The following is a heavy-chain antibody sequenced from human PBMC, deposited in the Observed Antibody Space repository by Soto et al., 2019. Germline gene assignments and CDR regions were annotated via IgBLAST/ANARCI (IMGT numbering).Heavy chain of an antibody. Sequence: PGGSLRLSCAASGFTFSSYSMSWVRQAPGKGLEWVAYISSSGNTIYYADSVKGRFTISRDNGKNSLYLQMNGLRDDDTAVYYCARGAAAGTSRFDYWGQGTLVTVSS. D-gene: IGHD6-25*01. V-gene: IGHV3-48*02. CDR2: ISSSGNTI. CDR1: GFTFSSYS. CDR3: ARGAAAGTSRFDY. J-gene: IGHJ4*02.